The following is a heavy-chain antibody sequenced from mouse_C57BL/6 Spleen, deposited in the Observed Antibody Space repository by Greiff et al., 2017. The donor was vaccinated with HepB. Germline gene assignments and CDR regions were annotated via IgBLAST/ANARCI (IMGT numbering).Heavy chain of an antibody. V-gene: IGHV1-80*01. CDR1: GYAFSSYW. CDR3: ARSGDYGFAY. J-gene: IGHJ3*01. Sequence: VKLQESGAELVKPGASVKISCKASGYAFSSYWMNWVKQRPGKGLEWIGQIYPGDGDTNYNGKFKGKATLTADKSYSTAYMQISSLTAEDSAVYFFARSGDYGFAYWGQGTLVTVSA. CDR2: IYPGDGDT. D-gene: IGHD2-4*01.